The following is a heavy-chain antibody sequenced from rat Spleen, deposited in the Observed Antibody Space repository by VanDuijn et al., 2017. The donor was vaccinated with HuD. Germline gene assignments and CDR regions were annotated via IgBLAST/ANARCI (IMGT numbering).Heavy chain of an antibody. D-gene: IGHD1-2*01. Sequence: EVQLVESGGGLVQPGRSLKLSCAASGFTFSNYGMAWVRQAPTKGLEWVASISHDGSFTDHRDSVKGRFAISRDNAKNTLYLQMDSLRSEDTATYYCARQSSSIPYYWYFDFWGPGTMVTVSS. CDR1: GFTFSNYG. V-gene: IGHV5-29*01. CDR3: ARQSSSIPYYWYFDF. CDR2: ISHDGSFT. J-gene: IGHJ1*01.